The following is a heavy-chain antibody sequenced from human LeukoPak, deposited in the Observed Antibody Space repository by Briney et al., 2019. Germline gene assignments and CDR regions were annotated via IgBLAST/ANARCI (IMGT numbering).Heavy chain of an antibody. D-gene: IGHD4-17*01. J-gene: IGHJ4*02. CDR3: ARVMTTLTTFDY. CDR2: ISYDGSNK. Sequence: GRSLRLSCAASGFTFSSYAMHWVRQAPGKGLEWVAVISYDGSNKYYADSVKGRFTISSDNSKNTLYLQMNSLRAEDTAVYYCARVMTTLTTFDYWGQGTLVTVSS. CDR1: GFTFSSYA. V-gene: IGHV3-30*04.